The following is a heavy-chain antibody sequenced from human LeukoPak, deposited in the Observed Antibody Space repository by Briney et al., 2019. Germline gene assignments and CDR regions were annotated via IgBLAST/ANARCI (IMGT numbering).Heavy chain of an antibody. J-gene: IGHJ5*02. CDR3: ARDRWLSTEYYYDSSGLTDVLFDP. V-gene: IGHV3-7*01. D-gene: IGHD3-22*01. CDR2: INQDGSEK. Sequence: GGSLRLSSAASGFTFSSYCMSWVPPAQGKGLEWVANINQDGSEKYYVDSVKGRFTISRDNAKNSLYLQMNGLRAEDTAVYYCARDRWLSTEYYYDSSGLTDVLFDPWGQGTLVTVSS. CDR1: GFTFSSYC.